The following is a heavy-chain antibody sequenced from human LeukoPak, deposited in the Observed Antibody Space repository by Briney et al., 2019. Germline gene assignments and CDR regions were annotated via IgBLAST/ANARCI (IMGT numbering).Heavy chain of an antibody. CDR1: GYTLTELS. Sequence: GASVKVSCKVSGYTLTELSMHWVRQAPGKGLEWMGGFDPEDGETIYAQKFQGRVTMTEDTSTDTAYMELSSLRSEDTAVYYCATGGPGVFQLWLPLDYWGQGTLVTVSS. J-gene: IGHJ4*02. D-gene: IGHD5-18*01. CDR2: FDPEDGET. CDR3: ATGGPGVFQLWLPLDY. V-gene: IGHV1-24*01.